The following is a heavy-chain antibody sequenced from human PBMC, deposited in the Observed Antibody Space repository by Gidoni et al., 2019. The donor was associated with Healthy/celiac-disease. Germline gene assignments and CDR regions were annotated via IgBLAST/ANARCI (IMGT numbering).Heavy chain of an antibody. V-gene: IGHV3-21*01. CDR1: GSTFSSYS. D-gene: IGHD6-13*01. CDR2: ISSSSSYI. CDR3: ARGGSSWSFDY. J-gene: IGHJ4*02. Sequence: EVQLVESGGGLVKPGGSLRLSRAASGSTFSSYSMIWVRQAPGKGLEWVSSISSSSSYIYYADSVKGRFAIARDNAKNSLYLQMNSLRAEDTAVYYCARGGSSWSFDYWGQGTLVTVSS.